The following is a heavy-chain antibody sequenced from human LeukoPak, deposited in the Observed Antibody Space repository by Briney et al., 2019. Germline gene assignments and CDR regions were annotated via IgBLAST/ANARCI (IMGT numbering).Heavy chain of an antibody. Sequence: PGGSLRLSCAASGFTFSICAMNWVRQAPGKGQEWVSGISGSGGSTYYADSVKGRFTISRDSSKNTVYLQMNSLRAEDTAVYYCAKADGSYKTLIDYWGQGTLVTVSS. V-gene: IGHV3-23*01. D-gene: IGHD3-10*01. CDR3: AKADGSYKTLIDY. CDR1: GFTFSICA. J-gene: IGHJ4*02. CDR2: ISGSGGST.